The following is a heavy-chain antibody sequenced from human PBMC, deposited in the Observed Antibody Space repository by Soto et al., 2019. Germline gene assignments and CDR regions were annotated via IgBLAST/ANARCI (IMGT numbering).Heavy chain of an antibody. CDR1: GCSMIAYY. CDR2: TYYSGST. CDR3: ARVRGTAGKRYFDY. V-gene: IGHV4-59*01. D-gene: IGHD6-13*01. Sequence: PSETLSLTFTVSGCSMIAYYCNLMRQPPGKGLQWIGYTYYSGSTTYNPSLKSRVTISVDSSKNQFSLKLDSVTPADTAVYYCARVRGTAGKRYFDYWGPGTLVTVSS. J-gene: IGHJ4*02.